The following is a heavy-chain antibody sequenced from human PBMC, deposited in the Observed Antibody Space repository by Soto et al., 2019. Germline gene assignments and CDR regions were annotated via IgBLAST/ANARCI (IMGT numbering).Heavy chain of an antibody. CDR3: ARTRSGYYYSFDY. V-gene: IGHV4-59*01. D-gene: IGHD3-22*01. J-gene: IGHJ4*02. CDR1: GGSISSYY. CDR2: IYYSGST. Sequence: SETLSLTCTVSGGSISSYYWSWIRQPPGKGLEWIGYIYYSGSTNYNPSLKSRVTISVDTSKNQLSLKLSPVTAADTAVYYCARTRSGYYYSFDYWGQGTLVTVSS.